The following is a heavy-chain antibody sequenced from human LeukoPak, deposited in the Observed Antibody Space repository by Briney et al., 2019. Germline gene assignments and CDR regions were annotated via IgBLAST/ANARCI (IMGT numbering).Heavy chain of an antibody. Sequence: SETLSLTCTVSGGPISGYYWTWIRQPPGKGLEWIGYISYSGSTNYNPSLKSRVTISVDTSTNQFSLKLSSVTAADTAVYYCAREGSGWYLDYWGQGTLVTVSS. CDR2: ISYSGST. J-gene: IGHJ4*02. CDR3: AREGSGWYLDY. D-gene: IGHD6-19*01. CDR1: GGPISGYY. V-gene: IGHV4-59*01.